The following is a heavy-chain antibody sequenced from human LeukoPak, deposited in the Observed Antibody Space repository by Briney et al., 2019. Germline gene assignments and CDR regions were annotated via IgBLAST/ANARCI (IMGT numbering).Heavy chain of an antibody. CDR3: ARQTDSSGYYELDAFDI. CDR1: GFTFSSYW. CDR2: IKQDGSEK. V-gene: IGHV3-7*01. D-gene: IGHD3-22*01. J-gene: IGHJ3*02. Sequence: PGGSLRLSCAASGFTFSSYWMSWVRQAPGKGLEWVANIKQDGSEKYYVDSVKGRFTISRDNAKNSLYLQMNSLRAEDTAVYYCARQTDSSGYYELDAFDIWGQGTMVTVSS.